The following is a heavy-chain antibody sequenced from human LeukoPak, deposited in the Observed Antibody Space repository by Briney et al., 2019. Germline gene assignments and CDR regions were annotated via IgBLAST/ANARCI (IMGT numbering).Heavy chain of an antibody. D-gene: IGHD3-10*01. Sequence: ASVKVSCKASEYSFTGYYIHWLRHAPGQGLEWMGWISPYSGDTKHAQEFQGRVTLTRDTSSSTAYMELSRLRSDDTAVYYCARDRRGYYYGSGKYYTPNWFDPWGQGTLVIVSS. CDR1: EYSFTGYY. CDR3: ARDRRGYYYGSGKYYTPNWFDP. J-gene: IGHJ5*02. CDR2: ISPYSGDT. V-gene: IGHV1-2*02.